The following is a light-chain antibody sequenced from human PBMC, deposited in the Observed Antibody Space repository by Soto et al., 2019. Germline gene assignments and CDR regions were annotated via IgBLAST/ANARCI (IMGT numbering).Light chain of an antibody. V-gene: IGKV1-39*01. CDR3: QQSYTSPEFT. CDR2: AIS. J-gene: IGKJ3*01. CDR1: QTISDN. Sequence: DIQMTQSPSSLSASVGDRVTITCRASQTISDNLNWFQQKPGKGPKLLISAISTLESGVPPRFSGSGSGTEFTLTISSLQPEDFATYYCQQSYTSPEFTFGPGTKVDIK.